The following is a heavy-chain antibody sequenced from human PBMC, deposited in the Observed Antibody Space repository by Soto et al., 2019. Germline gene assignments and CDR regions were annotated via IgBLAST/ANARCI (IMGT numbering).Heavy chain of an antibody. V-gene: IGHV3-74*01. CDR3: ARDEHPPYYHYGMDV. CDR1: GFIFSDYW. Sequence: GGSLRLSCAASGFIFSDYWMHWVRQAPGEGLVWVSRINYEGSSTKYADFVRGRFTISRDNAKNTLYLEMNSLRAEDAAVYYCARDEHPPYYHYGMDVWGQGNTVTVSS. CDR2: INYEGSST. J-gene: IGHJ6*02.